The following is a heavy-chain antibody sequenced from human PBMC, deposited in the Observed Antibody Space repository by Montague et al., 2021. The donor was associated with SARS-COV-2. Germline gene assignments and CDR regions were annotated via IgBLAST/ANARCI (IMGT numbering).Heavy chain of an antibody. V-gene: IGHV4-34*01. CDR3: ACGAFPPRGLASYYGMDV. D-gene: IGHD3-10*01. Sequence: SETLSLTCAVYGGSFSGYYWSWIRQPPRKGLEWIGEISHSGSTNYNPSLKSRVTISIDTSKNQFSLKLSSVTAADTAVYYCACGAFPPRGLASYYGMDVWGQGTTVTVSS. J-gene: IGHJ6*02. CDR1: GGSFSGYY. CDR2: ISHSGST.